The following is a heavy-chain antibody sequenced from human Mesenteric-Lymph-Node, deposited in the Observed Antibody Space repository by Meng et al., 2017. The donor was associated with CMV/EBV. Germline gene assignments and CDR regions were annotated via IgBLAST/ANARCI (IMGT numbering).Heavy chain of an antibody. J-gene: IGHJ6*02. V-gene: IGHV4-39*07. CDR2: FYSGGST. D-gene: IGHD3-10*01. CDR1: GGSISSSSYY. CDR3: ARSPMVRGEDSYYYYGMDV. Sequence: SETLSLTCTVSGGSISSSSYYWGWIRQPPGKGLEWIGCFYSGGSTYYNPSLKSRVTISVDKSKNQFSLKLSSVTAADTAVYYCARSPMVRGEDSYYYYGMDVWGQGTTVTVSS.